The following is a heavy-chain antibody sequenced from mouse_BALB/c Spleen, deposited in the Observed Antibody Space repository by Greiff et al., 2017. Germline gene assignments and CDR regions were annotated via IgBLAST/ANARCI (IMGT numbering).Heavy chain of an antibody. CDR2: ISSGSSTI. D-gene: IGHD4-1*01. J-gene: IGHJ2*02. Sequence: EVMLVESGGGLVQPGGSRTLSCAVSGFTFCSFGMHWVRQAPEKGLEWVAYISSGSSTIYYADTVTGRFTISRDNPKNTLFLHMTSLRSEDTAMYYCASSLTGIFDYWGQGTSLTVSS. CDR1: GFTFCSFG. CDR3: ASSLTGIFDY. V-gene: IGHV5-17*02.